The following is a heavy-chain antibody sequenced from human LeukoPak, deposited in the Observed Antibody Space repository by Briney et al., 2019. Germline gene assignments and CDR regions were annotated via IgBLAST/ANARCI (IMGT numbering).Heavy chain of an antibody. V-gene: IGHV3-48*03. CDR1: GFTFSSYE. CDR3: ARADGDYDLGYYYYMDV. Sequence: GGSLRLSCAASGFTFSSYEMNWVRQAPGKGLEWVSYISSSGSTIYYADSVKGRFTISRDNAKNSLYLQMNSLRAEDTAVYYCARADGDYDLGYYYYMDVWGKGTTVTISS. J-gene: IGHJ6*03. D-gene: IGHD4-17*01. CDR2: ISSSGSTI.